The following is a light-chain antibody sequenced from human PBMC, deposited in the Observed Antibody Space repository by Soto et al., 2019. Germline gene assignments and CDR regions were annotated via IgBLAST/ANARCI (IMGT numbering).Light chain of an antibody. CDR2: DAS. J-gene: IGKJ4*01. V-gene: IGKV3-11*01. CDR3: QQFSSYPLT. CDR1: QYVSSF. Sequence: EIVLTQSPATLSLSPGERATLSCRASQYVSSFLAWYQQKAGQAPRLLIYDASHRATGIPARFSGSGSGTDFTLTINSLEPEDFAVYYCQQFSSYPLTFGGGTKVDIK.